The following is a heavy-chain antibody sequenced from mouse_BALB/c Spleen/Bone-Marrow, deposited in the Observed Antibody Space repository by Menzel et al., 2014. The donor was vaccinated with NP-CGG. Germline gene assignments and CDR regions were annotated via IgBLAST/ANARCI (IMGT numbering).Heavy chain of an antibody. CDR3: ARYYYGSSYFDY. V-gene: IGHV14-3*02. J-gene: IGHJ2*01. Sequence: EVKLQESGAELVKPGASVKLSCTASGFNIKDTYVHWVKQRPERGLEWIGRIDPANGNTKYDPKFQGKATITADTSSNTAYLQLSSLTSEDTAVYYCARYYYGSSYFDYWGQGTTLTVSS. CDR1: GFNIKDTY. CDR2: IDPANGNT. D-gene: IGHD1-1*01.